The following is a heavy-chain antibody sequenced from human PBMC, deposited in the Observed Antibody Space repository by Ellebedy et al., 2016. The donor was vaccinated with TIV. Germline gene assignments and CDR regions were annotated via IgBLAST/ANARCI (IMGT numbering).Heavy chain of an antibody. J-gene: IGHJ4*02. D-gene: IGHD3-10*01. Sequence: AASVKVSCEASGHSFTSYGISWVRQAPGEGLEWMGWISAYNGNTLYIEKFQGRVTMTTDTSTNTAYMELRSLRSDDTAVYFCARSLYFGDFPFDSWGQGTLVTVSS. CDR3: ARSLYFGDFPFDS. CDR2: ISAYNGNT. V-gene: IGHV1-18*04. CDR1: GHSFTSYG.